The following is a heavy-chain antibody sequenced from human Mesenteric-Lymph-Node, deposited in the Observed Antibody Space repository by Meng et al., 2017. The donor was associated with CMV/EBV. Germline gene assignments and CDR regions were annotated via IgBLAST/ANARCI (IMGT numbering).Heavy chain of an antibody. CDR3: AKQAKDNWFDP. CDR2: MNPNSGNT. J-gene: IGHJ5*02. CDR1: GYTFTSYD. V-gene: IGHV1-8*01. Sequence: ASVKVSCKASGYTFTSYDINWVRQATGQGLEWMGWMNPNSGNTGYALKFQGRVTMTRNTSISTAYMELSSLRSEDTAVYYCAKQAKDNWFDPWGQGTLVTVSS.